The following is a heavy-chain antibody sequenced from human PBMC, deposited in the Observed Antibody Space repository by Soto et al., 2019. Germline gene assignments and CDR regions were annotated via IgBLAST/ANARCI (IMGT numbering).Heavy chain of an antibody. J-gene: IGHJ6*02. V-gene: IGHV3-30*04. CDR3: ARIKLVEWFFINVDVYDMDV. D-gene: IGHD3-3*01. CDR2: ISYDRSNI. CDR1: GFTFSSSA. Sequence: GGSLRLSCAASGFTFSSSAMHWVRQAPGKGLEWVAVISYDRSNIYYADSVEGRFTFSRDNSKNSVSLQMDSLRDEDAAVYYCARIKLVEWFFINVDVYDMDVWGQGTPVTVSS.